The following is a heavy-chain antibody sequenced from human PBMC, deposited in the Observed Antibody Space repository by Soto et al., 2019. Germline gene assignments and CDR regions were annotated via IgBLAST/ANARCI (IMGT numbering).Heavy chain of an antibody. D-gene: IGHD2-15*01. Sequence: ESGGGLVKPGGSLRLSCAASGFTFSNAWMSWVRQAPGKGLEWVGRIKSKTDGGTTDYAAPVKGRFTISRDDSKNTLYLQMNSLETEDTAVYYCTTDRGNIVAVGYWGQGTLVTVSS. J-gene: IGHJ4*02. CDR3: TTDRGNIVAVGY. V-gene: IGHV3-15*01. CDR2: IKSKTDGGTT. CDR1: GFTFSNAW.